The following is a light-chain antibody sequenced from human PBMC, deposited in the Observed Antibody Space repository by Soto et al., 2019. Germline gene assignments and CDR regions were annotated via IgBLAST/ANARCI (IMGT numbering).Light chain of an antibody. CDR1: QSITTF. CDR2: AAS. J-gene: IGKJ2*01. CDR3: QQSSTTPYT. V-gene: IGKV1-39*01. Sequence: DIQMTQSPPSLSASVGDRVTITCRASQSITTFLNWYKQTPGEAPQLLIFAASSLQTGVSSRFSGSGSGTEFTLTISSLLREDYATYCCQQSSTTPYTFGPGTKLQVK.